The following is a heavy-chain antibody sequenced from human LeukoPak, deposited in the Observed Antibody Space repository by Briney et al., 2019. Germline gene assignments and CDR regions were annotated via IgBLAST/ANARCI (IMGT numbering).Heavy chain of an antibody. CDR2: IYTSGST. V-gene: IGHV4-61*02. CDR1: GGSISSGSYY. CDR3: AIVDYYGSGTVFDY. Sequence: SETLPLTCTVSGGSISSGSYYWSWIRQPAGKGLEWIGRIYTSGSTNYNPSLKSRVTISVDTSKNQFSLKLSSVTAADTAVYYCAIVDYYGSGTVFDYWGQGTLVTVSS. D-gene: IGHD3-10*01. J-gene: IGHJ4*02.